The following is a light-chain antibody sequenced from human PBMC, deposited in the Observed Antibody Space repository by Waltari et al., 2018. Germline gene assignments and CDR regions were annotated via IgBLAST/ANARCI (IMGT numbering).Light chain of an antibody. CDR3: QQSFSFPFT. Sequence: DIQMTQSPSSVSASVGDRVTITCRASHAFGSRLAWYQQKPGKAPKLLIYATSSLQSGVASRFSGSGSGTDFTLTIGSLQPEDSATYYCQQSFSFPFTFGPGTKVEIK. CDR1: HAFGSR. V-gene: IGKV1-12*01. CDR2: ATS. J-gene: IGKJ3*01.